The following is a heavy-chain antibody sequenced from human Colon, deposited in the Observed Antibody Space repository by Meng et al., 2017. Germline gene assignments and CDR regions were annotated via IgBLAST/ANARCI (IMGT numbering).Heavy chain of an antibody. CDR2: INHSGDT. CDR3: SSLLTLDY. Sequence: QVPLQQSGPGLFKPSETLTLTCAINAGPFSGYYWSWIRQAPGKGLEWIGEINHSGDTHYNPSLKSRVSMSFHTSKKQFSLHLSSVTAADTAVYYCSSLLTLDYWGPGTLVTVSS. CDR1: AGPFSGYY. J-gene: IGHJ4*02. D-gene: IGHD2-15*01. V-gene: IGHV4-34*02.